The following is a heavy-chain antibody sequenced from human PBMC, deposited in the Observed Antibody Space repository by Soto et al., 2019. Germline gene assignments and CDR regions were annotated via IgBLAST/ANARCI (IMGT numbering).Heavy chain of an antibody. J-gene: IGHJ4*02. CDR1: GGSVSSGNYF. Sequence: ASETLSLTCTVSGGSVSSGNYFWSWIRQPPGKGLEWIGYIHSSGSTNYNPALKSRVTISLDTSRNQFSLRLSSVTTADTALYYCARTTAVPNTLRSRYFFDYWGQGTLVTVSS. CDR3: ARTTAVPNTLRSRYFFDY. CDR2: IHSSGST. D-gene: IGHD4-17*01. V-gene: IGHV4-61*01.